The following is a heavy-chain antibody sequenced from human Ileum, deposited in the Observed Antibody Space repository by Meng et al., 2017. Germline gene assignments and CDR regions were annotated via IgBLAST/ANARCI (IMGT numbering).Heavy chain of an antibody. CDR1: GFTFSSYS. Sequence: GVSLRLSCAASGFTFSSYSMSWVRQAPGKGLEWVANIKQDGSEMFYVDSVKGRFTIYRDNAKNSLFLQMNSLRADDTAVYYCARDQKLQASNYWGRGTLVTVSS. CDR3: ARDQKLQASNY. D-gene: IGHD4-23*01. V-gene: IGHV3-7*01. J-gene: IGHJ4*02. CDR2: IKQDGSEM.